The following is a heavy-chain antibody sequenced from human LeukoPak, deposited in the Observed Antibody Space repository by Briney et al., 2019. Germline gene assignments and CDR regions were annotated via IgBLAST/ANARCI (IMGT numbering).Heavy chain of an antibody. J-gene: IGHJ6*03. CDR2: IGTSSTTI. CDR1: GFTFSSYT. Sequence: TGGSLRLSCAASGFTFSSYTMNWVRQPPGKGLEWVSNIGTSSTTIYYADSVKGRFTISRDNAKNSLYLQTNSLRADDTAVYYCARFAAGGSYYYYMDVWGKGTTVTVSS. V-gene: IGHV3-48*01. CDR3: ARFAAGGSYYYYMDV. D-gene: IGHD6-25*01.